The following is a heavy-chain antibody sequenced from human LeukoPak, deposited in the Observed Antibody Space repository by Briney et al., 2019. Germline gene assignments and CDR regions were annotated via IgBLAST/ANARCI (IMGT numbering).Heavy chain of an antibody. CDR1: GNTFIGYW. CDR3: AREGQQLKHFDY. Sequence: ASVKASCKASGNTFIGYWIHWVRQAPGQGLEWMGAINPRGDATIGAQKFQGRVTTTRDTSTSTVYIELSSLRSEDTAVYYCAREGQQLKHFDYWGQGTTVTVSS. V-gene: IGHV1-46*01. J-gene: IGHJ4*03. D-gene: IGHD1-1*01. CDR2: INPRGDAT.